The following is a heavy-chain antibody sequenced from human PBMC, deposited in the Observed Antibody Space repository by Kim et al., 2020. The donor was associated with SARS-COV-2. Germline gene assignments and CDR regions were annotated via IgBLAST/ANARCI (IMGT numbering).Heavy chain of an antibody. CDR2: IYYSGST. Sequence: SETLSLTCTVSGGSISSSSYYWGWIRQPPGKGLEWMGNIYYSGSTYYNPSLKSRVTISVDTSKNQFSLKLSSVTAADTAVYYCARTHSSGWTPYDYWGQGTLVTVSS. CDR3: ARTHSSGWTPYDY. V-gene: IGHV4-39*01. D-gene: IGHD6-19*01. CDR1: GGSISSSSYY. J-gene: IGHJ4*02.